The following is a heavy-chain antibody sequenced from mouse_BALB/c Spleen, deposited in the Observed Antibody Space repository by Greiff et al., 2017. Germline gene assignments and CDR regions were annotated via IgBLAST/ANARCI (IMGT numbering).Heavy chain of an antibody. CDR1: GFTFSSYY. V-gene: IGHV5-6-2*01. J-gene: IGHJ4*01. CDR3: ARHPSYDYDDYYAMDY. D-gene: IGHD2-4*01. CDR2: INSNGGST. Sequence: EVQGVESGGGLVKLGGSLKLSCAASGFTFSSYYMSWVRQTPEKRLELVAAINSNGGSTYYPDTVKGRFTISRDNAKNTLYLQMGSLKSEDTALYYCARHPSYDYDDYYAMDYWGQGTSVTVSS.